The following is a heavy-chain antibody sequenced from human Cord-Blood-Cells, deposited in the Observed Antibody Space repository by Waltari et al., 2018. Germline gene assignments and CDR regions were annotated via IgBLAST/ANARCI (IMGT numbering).Heavy chain of an antibody. CDR3: ARGSGSYYNVDY. V-gene: IGHV3-30*04. Sequence: QVQLVESGGGVVQPGRSLRLSCAASGFTFSSYAMHWVRQAPGKGMEWVAVISYDGSNKYYADSVKGRFTISRDNSKNTLYLQMNSLRAEDTAVYYCARGSGSYYNVDYWGQGTLVTVSS. J-gene: IGHJ4*02. D-gene: IGHD3-10*01. CDR2: ISYDGSNK. CDR1: GFTFSSYA.